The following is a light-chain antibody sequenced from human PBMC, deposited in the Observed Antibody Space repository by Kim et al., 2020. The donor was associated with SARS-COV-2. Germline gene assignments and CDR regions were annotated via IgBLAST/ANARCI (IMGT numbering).Light chain of an antibody. CDR2: DVR. V-gene: IGLV2-14*03. Sequence: QSVLTQPASVSGSPGQSITIPCTGTSSDIGGYDYVSWYQQHPGKAPKLIISDVRDRPSGISNRFSGSKSGNTASLIITGLQAGDEADYFCFSYTSSGTYVFGSATKVTVL. CDR3: FSYTSSGTYV. CDR1: SSDIGGYDY. J-gene: IGLJ1*01.